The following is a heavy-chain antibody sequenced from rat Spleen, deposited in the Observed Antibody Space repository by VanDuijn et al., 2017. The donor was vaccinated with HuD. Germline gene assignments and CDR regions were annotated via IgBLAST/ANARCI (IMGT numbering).Heavy chain of an antibody. CDR3: TRGEEAIGGY. D-gene: IGHD1-11*01. CDR1: GFTSSDYD. V-gene: IGHV5S23*01. Sequence: EVQLVESDGGLVQPGRSLTLSCIVSGFTSSDYDMTWVRQAPTKGLEWVASISNSGGSTYYRDSVKGRFTISRDNAKSTLYLQMNSLRSEDTATYYCTRGEEAIGGYWGQGVMVTVSS. J-gene: IGHJ2*01. CDR2: ISNSGGST.